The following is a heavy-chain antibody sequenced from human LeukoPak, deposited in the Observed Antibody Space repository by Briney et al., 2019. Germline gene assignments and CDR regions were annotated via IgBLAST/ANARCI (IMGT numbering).Heavy chain of an antibody. CDR3: ARDYNWNFANSSPFDY. D-gene: IGHD1-7*01. V-gene: IGHV1-69*06. J-gene: IGHJ4*02. CDR1: GGTFSSYA. CDR2: IIPAFGTA. Sequence: GASVKVSCKASGGTFSSYAISWVRQAPGQGLEWMGRIIPAFGTANYAQKFQGRVTITVDKSTRTAYMEMSSLRSEDTAVYYCARDYNWNFANSSPFDYWGQGTLVTVSS.